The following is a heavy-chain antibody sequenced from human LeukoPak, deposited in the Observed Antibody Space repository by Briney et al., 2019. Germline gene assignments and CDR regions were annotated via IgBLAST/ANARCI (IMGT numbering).Heavy chain of an antibody. J-gene: IGHJ4*02. V-gene: IGHV3-7*01. CDR1: GFSFSAYW. CDR3: ARVGKNGWDFDH. D-gene: IGHD6-19*01. Sequence: GGSLRLSCAASGFSFSAYWMTWVRQAPGKGLEWVANINEGGGLKYYVDSVKGRFTISRDNTNNSLDLQMFSLRVDDSAVYYCARVGKNGWDFDHWGQGTLVTVSS. CDR2: INEGGGLK.